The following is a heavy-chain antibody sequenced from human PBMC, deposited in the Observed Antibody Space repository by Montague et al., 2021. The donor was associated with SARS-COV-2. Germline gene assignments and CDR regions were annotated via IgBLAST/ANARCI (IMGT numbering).Heavy chain of an antibody. J-gene: IGHJ4*02. D-gene: IGHD2-8*01. CDR2: ISGSSSYT. CDR1: RFTFSDYY. V-gene: IGHV3-11*05. CDR3: ARDQSCSNGVCYTRGFDY. Sequence: SLRLSCAASRFTFSDYYMSWIRQAPGKGLEWISYISGSSSYTNYADSVKGRFTISRDNAKSSLYLQMNSRRAEDTAVYYCARDQSCSNGVCYTRGFDYWGQGTLVTVSS.